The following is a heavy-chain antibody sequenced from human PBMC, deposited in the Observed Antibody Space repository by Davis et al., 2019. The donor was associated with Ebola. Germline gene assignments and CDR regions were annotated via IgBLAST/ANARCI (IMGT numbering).Heavy chain of an antibody. CDR3: TTDAHTSFGVVIIPVFHGMDV. V-gene: IGHV3-30*04. Sequence: SCAASGFTFSSYAMHWVRQAPGKGLEWVAVISYDGSTKYYADSVKGRFTISRDNSKNTLYLQMNSLKTEDTAVYYCTTDAHTSFGVVIIPVFHGMDVWGQGTTVTVSS. CDR2: ISYDGSTK. D-gene: IGHD3-3*01. CDR1: GFTFSSYA. J-gene: IGHJ6*02.